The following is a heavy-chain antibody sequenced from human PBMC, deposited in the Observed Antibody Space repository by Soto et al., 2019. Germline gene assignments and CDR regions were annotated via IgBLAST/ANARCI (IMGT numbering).Heavy chain of an antibody. CDR3: AAGGSGSPRLLFAP. D-gene: IGHD3-10*01. V-gene: IGHV1-18*01. J-gene: IGHJ5*02. CDR1: GYSFTTYG. CDR2: ISPGSGNT. Sequence: ASVKVSCKASGYSFTTYGFCWVRQVPGQGLEWMGYISPGSGNTTYAPNFQERVIMTSDSSTTTAYMELSSLRSEDTAVYYCAAGGSGSPRLLFAPWGQGTLVTVSS.